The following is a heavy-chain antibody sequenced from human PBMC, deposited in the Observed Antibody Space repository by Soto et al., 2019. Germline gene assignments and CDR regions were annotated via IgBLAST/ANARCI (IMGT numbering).Heavy chain of an antibody. CDR2: IIPIFGTA. Sequence: GASVKVSCKASGGTFSSYAISWVRQAPGQGLEWMGGIIPIFGTANYAQKFQGRVTITADESTSTAYMELSSLRSEDTAVYYCAPLGPHYTETGTTPPYWGQGTLVTVSS. J-gene: IGHJ4*02. D-gene: IGHD1-7*01. CDR3: APLGPHYTETGTTPPY. V-gene: IGHV1-69*13. CDR1: GGTFSSYA.